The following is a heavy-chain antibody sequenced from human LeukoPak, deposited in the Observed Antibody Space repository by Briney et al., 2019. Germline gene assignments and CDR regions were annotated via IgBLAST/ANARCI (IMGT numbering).Heavy chain of an antibody. CDR3: ARDQLEGTHDY. D-gene: IGHD1-1*01. CDR2: ISSSGSTI. V-gene: IGHV3-48*03. CDR1: GFTFSSYE. J-gene: IGHJ4*02. Sequence: GGSLRLSCAASGFTFSSYEMNWVRQAPGKGLEWVSYISSSGSTIYYADSVMGRFTISRDNAKNSLYLQMNSLRAEDTAVYYCARDQLEGTHDYWGQGTLVTVSS.